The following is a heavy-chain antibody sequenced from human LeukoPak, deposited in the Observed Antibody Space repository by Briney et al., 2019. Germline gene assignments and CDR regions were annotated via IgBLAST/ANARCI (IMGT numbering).Heavy chain of an antibody. Sequence: GGSLRLSCVASGFTFNSHGMNWVRQAPGKGLEWVSFLRYDGRNQHYADSVGGRFTISRDNPNNTLYLQMNSLRPEDTAVYYCAKDPVAGAPAYYFDNWGQGTLVTVSS. D-gene: IGHD6-19*01. V-gene: IGHV3-30*02. CDR2: LRYDGRNQ. CDR3: AKDPVAGAPAYYFDN. J-gene: IGHJ4*02. CDR1: GFTFNSHG.